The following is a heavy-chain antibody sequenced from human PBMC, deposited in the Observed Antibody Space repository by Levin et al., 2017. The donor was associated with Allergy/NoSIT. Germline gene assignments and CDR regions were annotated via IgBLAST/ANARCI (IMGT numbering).Heavy chain of an antibody. Sequence: SETLSLTCTVSGDFISSSNWWSWVRQPPGKGLEWIGEIYHSGSTNYNPSLKSRVTISVDKSKNQFSLKLSSVTAADTAVYYCARDGHYYYYMDVWGKGTTVTVS. CDR2: IYHSGST. V-gene: IGHV4-4*02. D-gene: IGHD3/OR15-3a*01. CDR3: ARDGHYYYYMDV. CDR1: GDFISSSNW. J-gene: IGHJ6*03.